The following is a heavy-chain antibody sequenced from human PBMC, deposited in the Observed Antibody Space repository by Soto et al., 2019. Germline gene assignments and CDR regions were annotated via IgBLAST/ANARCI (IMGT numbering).Heavy chain of an antibody. J-gene: IGHJ5*02. D-gene: IGHD1-20*01. CDR3: ARARYNWNDDAYNWFDH. CDR1: GGSISSGGYS. V-gene: IGHV4-30-2*01. Sequence: SETLSLTCAVSGGSISSGGYSWSWIRQPPGKGLEWIGYIYHSGSTYYNPSLKSRVTISVDRSKNQFSLKLSSVTAADTAVYYCARARYNWNDDAYNWFDHWGQGTLVTVSS. CDR2: IYHSGST.